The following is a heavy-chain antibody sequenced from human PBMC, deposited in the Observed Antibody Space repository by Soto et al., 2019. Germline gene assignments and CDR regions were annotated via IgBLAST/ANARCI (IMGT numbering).Heavy chain of an antibody. V-gene: IGHV3-33*08. CDR3: ARDSVTRVSSDIPGMDV. CDR1: GFMFDSYG. Sequence: QVQLVESGGGVVQAGRSLRLSCAASGFMFDSYGMHWVRQTPGKGLEWVAVIGYDGSSEFYADSVKGRFIVSRDNSKNTLYLQMTSLRVDDTAMYYCARDSVTRVSSDIPGMDVWGQGTTVSVSS. CDR2: IGYDGSSE. D-gene: IGHD3-10*01. J-gene: IGHJ6*02.